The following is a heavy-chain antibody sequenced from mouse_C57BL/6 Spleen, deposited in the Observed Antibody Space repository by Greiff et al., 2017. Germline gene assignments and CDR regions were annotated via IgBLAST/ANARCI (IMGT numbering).Heavy chain of an antibody. J-gene: IGHJ4*01. CDR3: ARGLYGPEAMDY. CDR2: INPNYGTT. V-gene: IGHV1-39*01. CDR1: GYSFTDYN. D-gene: IGHD1-2*01. Sequence: VHVKQSGPELVKPGASVKISCKASGYSFTDYNMNWVKQSNGKSLEWIGVINPNYGTTSYNQKFKGKATLTVDQSSSTAYMQLNSLTSEDSAVYYCARGLYGPEAMDYWGQGTSVTVSS.